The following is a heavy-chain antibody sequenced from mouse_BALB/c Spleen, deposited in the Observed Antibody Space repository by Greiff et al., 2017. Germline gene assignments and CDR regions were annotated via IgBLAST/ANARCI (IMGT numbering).Heavy chain of an antibody. J-gene: IGHJ2*01. CDR1: GYTFTDYV. V-gene: IGHV1-77*01. CDR3: ARGAVVVDY. CDR2: IYPGSGST. D-gene: IGHD1-1*01. Sequence: VHLVESGPELVKPGASVKMSCKASGYTFTDYVISWVKQRTGQGLEWIGEIYPGSGSTYYNEKFKGKATLTADKSSNTAYMQLSSLTSEDSAVYFCARGAVVVDYWGQGTTLTVSS.